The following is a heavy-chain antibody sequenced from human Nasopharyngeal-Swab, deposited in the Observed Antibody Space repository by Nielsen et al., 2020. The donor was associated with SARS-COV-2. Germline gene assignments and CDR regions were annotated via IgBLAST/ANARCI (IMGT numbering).Heavy chain of an antibody. V-gene: IGHV1-2*06. D-gene: IGHD4-11*01. CDR2: INPNSGGT. J-gene: IGHJ4*02. Sequence: WVRQAPGQGLEWMGRINPNSGGTNYAQKFQGRVTMTRDTSISTAYMELSRLRSDDTAVYYCVRTTVRKTGGFDYWGQGTLVTVSS. CDR3: VRTTVRKTGGFDY.